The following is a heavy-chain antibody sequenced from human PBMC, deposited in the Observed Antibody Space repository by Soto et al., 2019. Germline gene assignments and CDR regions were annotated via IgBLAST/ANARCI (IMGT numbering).Heavy chain of an antibody. V-gene: IGHV3-33*01. CDR3: ARDNTGRAFDY. Sequence: GESLKISCAASGFTFSSYGMHWVRQAPGKGLEWVAVIWYDGSNKYYADSVKGRFTISRDNSKNTLYLQMNSLRAEDTAVYYCARDNTGRAFDYWGQGTLVTVSS. CDR2: IWYDGSNK. J-gene: IGHJ4*02. D-gene: IGHD4-17*01. CDR1: GFTFSSYG.